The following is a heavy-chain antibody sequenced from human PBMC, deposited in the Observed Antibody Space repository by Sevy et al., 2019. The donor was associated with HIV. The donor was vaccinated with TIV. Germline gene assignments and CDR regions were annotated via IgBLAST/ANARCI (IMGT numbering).Heavy chain of an antibody. V-gene: IGHV3-30*04. Sequence: GESLKISCAASGFTFSSYVMHWVRQAPGKGLEWVALIWDDGSDKYYAYSVKGRFTISRDNSKNMLYLQMNSLRPEDTAVYYCARDLVGATSDWGQGTLVTVSS. J-gene: IGHJ4*02. CDR2: IWDDGSDK. CDR1: GFTFSSYV. D-gene: IGHD1-26*01. CDR3: ARDLVGATSD.